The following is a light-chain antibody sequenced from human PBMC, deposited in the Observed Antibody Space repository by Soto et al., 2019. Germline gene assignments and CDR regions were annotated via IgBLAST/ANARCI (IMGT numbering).Light chain of an antibody. J-gene: IGLJ2*01. CDR3: SSYTSSSTL. CDR2: DVS. Sequence: QSVLTQPASVSGSPGQSITISCTGTSSDVGGYNYVSWYQQHPGKAPKLMIYDVSNRPSGVSNRFSGSKSGNTASLTISGLQAGDEADYYCSSYTSSSTLFGGGTKLTVL. CDR1: SSDVGGYNY. V-gene: IGLV2-14*01.